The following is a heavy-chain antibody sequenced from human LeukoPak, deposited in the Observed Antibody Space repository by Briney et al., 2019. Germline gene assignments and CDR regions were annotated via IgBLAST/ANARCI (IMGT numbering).Heavy chain of an antibody. Sequence: SETLSLTCTVSGGSISSYYWSWIRQPAGKGLEWIGRIYTSGSTNYNPSLKSRVTMSVDTSKNQFSLKLSSVTAADTAVYYCARDFSSGWSDYFYYWGQGTLVTVSS. CDR1: GGSISSYY. CDR2: IYTSGST. J-gene: IGHJ4*02. D-gene: IGHD6-19*01. V-gene: IGHV4-4*07. CDR3: ARDFSSGWSDYFYY.